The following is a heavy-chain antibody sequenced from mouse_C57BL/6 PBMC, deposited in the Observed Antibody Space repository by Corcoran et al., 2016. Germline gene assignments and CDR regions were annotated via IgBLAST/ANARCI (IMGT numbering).Heavy chain of an antibody. CDR2: IYPGSGNT. CDR3: ANYDGDDGGFAY. D-gene: IGHD2-2*01. V-gene: IGHV1-84*01. CDR1: GYTFTDYY. J-gene: IGHJ3*01. Sequence: QIQLQQSGPELVKPGASVKISCKASGYTFTDYYINWVKQRPGQGLEWIGWIYPGSGNTKYNEKFKGKATVTVDTSSRTAYMQLSSLTAEDSAFSFCANYDGDDGGFAYWGQGTLVTVSA.